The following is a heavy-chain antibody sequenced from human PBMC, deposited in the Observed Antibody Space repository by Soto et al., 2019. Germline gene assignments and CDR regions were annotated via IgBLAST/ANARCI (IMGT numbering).Heavy chain of an antibody. CDR3: TAGFDNSGGVDS. V-gene: IGHV3-15*02. D-gene: IGHD2-8*02. J-gene: IGHJ4*02. Sequence: EVQLVESGGTLVKPGGSLRLSCVGSGFIFRNPWMNWVRQAPGKGLEWIGRVKSKADGGTIDYFAPVRGRFLVSRDDSKNGLYLQMDRLEVADTGVYYCTAGFDNSGGVDSGGRGTQVTVSS. CDR2: VKSKADGGTI. CDR1: GFIFRNPW.